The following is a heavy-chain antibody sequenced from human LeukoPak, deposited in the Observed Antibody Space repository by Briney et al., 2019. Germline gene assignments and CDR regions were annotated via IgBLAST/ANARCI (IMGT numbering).Heavy chain of an antibody. J-gene: IGHJ4*02. D-gene: IGHD3-3*01. CDR1: GFTFSSYW. CDR2: IKQDGSEK. Sequence: GGSLRLSCAASGFTFSSYWMSWVRQAPGKGLEWVANIKQDGSEKYYVDSVKGRFTISRDNAKNSLYLQMNSLRAEDTALYYCAKDIHYDFWSGYIDYWGQGTLVTVSS. V-gene: IGHV3-7*03. CDR3: AKDIHYDFWSGYIDY.